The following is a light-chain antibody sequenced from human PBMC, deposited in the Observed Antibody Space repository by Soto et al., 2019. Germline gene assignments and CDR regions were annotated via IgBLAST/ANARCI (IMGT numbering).Light chain of an antibody. CDR2: GAS. Sequence: EIVLTQSPGTLSLSPGERATLSCRASQSVSSSYLAWYQQKPGQAPRLLIYGASIRATGIPDRFSGSGSGTDFTLTITRLEPDDFAVYFCQRYGTSTTFGQGTKVDIK. J-gene: IGKJ1*01. CDR3: QRYGTSTT. CDR1: QSVSSSY. V-gene: IGKV3-20*01.